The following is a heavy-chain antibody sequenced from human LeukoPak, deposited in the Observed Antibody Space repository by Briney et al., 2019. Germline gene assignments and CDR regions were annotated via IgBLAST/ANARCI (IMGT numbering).Heavy chain of an antibody. V-gene: IGHV4-34*01. CDR2: IDHSGST. CDR3: AGNIALRLDY. J-gene: IGHJ4*02. CDR1: GGSFSGYY. Sequence: SETLSLTCAVYGGSFSGYYWSWIRQPPGKGLEWIGEIDHSGSTNYNPSLKSRVTISVDTSKNQFSLKLSSVTAADTAVYYCAGNIALRLDYWGQATLVSVSS. D-gene: IGHD6-6*01.